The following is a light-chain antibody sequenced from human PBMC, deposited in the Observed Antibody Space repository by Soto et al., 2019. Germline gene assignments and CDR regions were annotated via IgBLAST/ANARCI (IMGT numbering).Light chain of an antibody. J-gene: IGKJ1*01. CDR3: QQYETFSGT. Sequence: DFEMTQSPSSLSAFVGDRVTMTCRASQSIGTFLSWYQQKSGRAPKLLIYAASSLQIGVPSRFSGSGSGTNFTLTISSLQPEDFATYYCQQYETFSGTFGPGTKVDIK. CDR1: QSIGTF. CDR2: AAS. V-gene: IGKV1-39*01.